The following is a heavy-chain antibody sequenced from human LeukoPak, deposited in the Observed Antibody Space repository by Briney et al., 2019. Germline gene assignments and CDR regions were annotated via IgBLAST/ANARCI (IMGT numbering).Heavy chain of an antibody. CDR2: IYYSGST. Sequence: PSETLSLTCTVSGGSNSSYYWSWIRQPPGKGLEWIGYIYYSGSTNYNPSLKSRVTISVDTSKNQFSLKLSSVTAADTAVYYCARDQGGGIDYWGQGTLVTVSS. J-gene: IGHJ4*02. D-gene: IGHD4-23*01. V-gene: IGHV4-59*01. CDR1: GGSNSSYY. CDR3: ARDQGGGIDY.